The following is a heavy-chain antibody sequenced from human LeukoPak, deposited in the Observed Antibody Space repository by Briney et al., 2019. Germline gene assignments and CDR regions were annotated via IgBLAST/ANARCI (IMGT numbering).Heavy chain of an antibody. D-gene: IGHD2-15*01. Sequence: GGSLRLAWAAAGFTLISYSMSSGRQAPGKGLGWVSSISSSSSTIYYAGSVKGRFTISRDNAKNSLYLQMNSLRAEDTAVYYCARGVVVVVAATYNWFDPWGQGTLVTVSS. CDR1: GFTLISYS. V-gene: IGHV3-48*04. CDR3: ARGVVVVVAATYNWFDP. CDR2: ISSSSSTI. J-gene: IGHJ5*02.